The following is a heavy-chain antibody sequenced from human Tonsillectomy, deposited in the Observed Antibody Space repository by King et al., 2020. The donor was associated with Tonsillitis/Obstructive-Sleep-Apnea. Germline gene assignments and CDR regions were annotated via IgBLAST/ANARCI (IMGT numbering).Heavy chain of an antibody. CDR1: GFTFSSYA. J-gene: IGHJ6*02. CDR2: VSGSDGST. D-gene: IGHD2-21*01. CDR3: AKSIRTYGNVYYYGLDV. Sequence: EVQLVESGGGLVQPGGSLRLSCAASGFTFSSYAMSWVRQAPGKGLEWVSAVSGSDGSTYYADSVKGRFIISRDNSKNTLYLQMNSLRAEDTAVYYCAKSIRTYGNVYYYGLDVWGQGTTVTVSS. V-gene: IGHV3-23*04.